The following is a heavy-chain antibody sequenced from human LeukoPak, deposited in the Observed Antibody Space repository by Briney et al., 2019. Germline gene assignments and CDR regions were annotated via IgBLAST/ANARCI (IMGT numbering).Heavy chain of an antibody. CDR2: IYYSGSN. V-gene: IGHV4-59*02. Sequence: SETLSLTCTVSGDSVNNYYWSWIRQPPGMGLEWIAYIYYSGSNKYNPSLKNRITISIDTSQNHLSLKLNSVTAGDTAVYYCARVGLGSGSSTGYYYYMDVWGKGTTVTVSS. CDR1: GDSVNNYY. J-gene: IGHJ6*03. CDR3: ARVGLGSGSSTGYYYYMDV. D-gene: IGHD3-10*01.